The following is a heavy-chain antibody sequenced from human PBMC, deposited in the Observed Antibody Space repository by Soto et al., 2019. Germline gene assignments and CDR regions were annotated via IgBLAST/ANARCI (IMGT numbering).Heavy chain of an antibody. CDR3: ARETYYDMALAVGYGMDV. V-gene: IGHV3-48*03. CDR1: GFTFSSYE. Sequence: LRLSCAASGFTFSSYEMNWVRQAPGKGLEWVSYISSSGSTIYYADSVKGRFTISRDNAKNSLYLQMNSLRAEDTAVYYCARETYYDMALAVGYGMDVWGQGTTVTVSS. D-gene: IGHD3-9*01. CDR2: ISSSGSTI. J-gene: IGHJ6*02.